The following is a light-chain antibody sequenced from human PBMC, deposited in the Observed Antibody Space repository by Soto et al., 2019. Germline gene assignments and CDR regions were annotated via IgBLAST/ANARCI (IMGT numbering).Light chain of an antibody. J-gene: IGKJ1*01. CDR2: GAS. CDR1: QTVTSSF. Sequence: EIVLTQSPGTLSLSPGERATLSCRASQTVTSSFLAWYQQKPGQAPRLLIYGASTRATGIPDRLSGSESGTDFTLTISRLDPEDFAVYYCQQYGSSPPTFGQGTKVEIK. V-gene: IGKV3-20*01. CDR3: QQYGSSPPT.